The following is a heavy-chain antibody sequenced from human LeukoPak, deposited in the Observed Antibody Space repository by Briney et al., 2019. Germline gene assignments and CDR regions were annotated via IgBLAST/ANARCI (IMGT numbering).Heavy chain of an antibody. CDR1: GGSISSYF. V-gene: IGHV4-59*01. J-gene: IGHJ4*02. CDR2: TYNSGST. D-gene: IGHD3-22*01. CDR3: AGAKKWLAFDY. Sequence: PSETLSLTCTVSGGSISSYFWSWIRQPPGQGLEWIGNTYNSGSTNYNPSLKSRVTISIDTSKNQFSLRLNSVTAADTAIYYCAGAKKWLAFDYWGQGILVTVSS.